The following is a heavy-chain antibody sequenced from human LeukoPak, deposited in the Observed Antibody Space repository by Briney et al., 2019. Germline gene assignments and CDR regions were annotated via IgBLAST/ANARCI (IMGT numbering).Heavy chain of an antibody. V-gene: IGHV3-23*01. CDR2: IYENGGTT. D-gene: IGHD4-23*01. CDR1: GFTFRSHA. CDR3: VKDPFYGGNPLYYFDY. Sequence: GGSLRLSCVGSGFTFRSHAMSWVRQAPEKGLEFVSGIYENGGTTYYADSVKGRFSISRDNSKNTLYLQMSSLRVEDTAVYYCVKDPFYGGNPLYYFDYWGQGTLVAVSS. J-gene: IGHJ4*02.